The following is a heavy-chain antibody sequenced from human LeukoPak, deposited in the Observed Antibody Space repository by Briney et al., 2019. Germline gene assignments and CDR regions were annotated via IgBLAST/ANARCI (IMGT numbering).Heavy chain of an antibody. CDR2: IYYSGST. V-gene: IGHV4-38-2*01. CDR3: AQQQRGGLDWFDP. D-gene: IGHD6-13*01. Sequence: GSLRLSCAASGFTFSSYAMSWVRQAPGKGLEWIGSIYYSGSTYYNPSLKSRVTISVDTSKNQFSLKLSSVTAADTAVYYCAQQQRGGLDWFDPWGQGTLVTVSS. CDR1: GFTFSSYA. J-gene: IGHJ5*02.